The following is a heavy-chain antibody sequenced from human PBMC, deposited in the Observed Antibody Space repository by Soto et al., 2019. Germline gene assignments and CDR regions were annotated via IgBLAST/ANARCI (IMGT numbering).Heavy chain of an antibody. D-gene: IGHD2-21*01. CDR1: GFTFSNYG. V-gene: IGHV3-30*18. CDR2: ISYDGSHK. J-gene: IGHJ4*02. Sequence: QVQLVESGGGVVQPGRSLRLSCAGSGFTFSNYGLHWVRQAPGKGLEWVAVISYDGSHKYYADSVKGRFTISRDNSNNMLYLQMDSLRAEDTAVYYCAKDGAPRYCGPISCHPAGAYWGQGTLVTVSS. CDR3: AKDGAPRYCGPISCHPAGAY.